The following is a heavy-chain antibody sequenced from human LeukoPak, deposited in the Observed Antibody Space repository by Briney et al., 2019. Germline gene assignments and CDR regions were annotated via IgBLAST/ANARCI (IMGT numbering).Heavy chain of an antibody. V-gene: IGHV1-8*01. CDR3: GLAAAEGQFDY. CDR2: MNPNSGNT. Sequence: ASVKVSCKASGYTFTSYDINWVRQATGQGLEWMGWMNPNSGNTGYAQKFQGRVTMTRNSSISTAYMELSSLRSEDTAVYYSGLAAAEGQFDYWGQGTLVTVSS. CDR1: GYTFTSYD. J-gene: IGHJ4*02. D-gene: IGHD6-13*01.